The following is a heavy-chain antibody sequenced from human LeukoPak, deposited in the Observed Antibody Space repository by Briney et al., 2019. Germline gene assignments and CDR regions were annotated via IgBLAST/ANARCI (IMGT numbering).Heavy chain of an antibody. CDR3: TRGSTSGSYRAD. CDR1: GYTFTDHD. J-gene: IGHJ4*02. V-gene: IGHV1-8*01. D-gene: IGHD3-10*01. Sequence: ASVKVSCKASGYTFTDHDINWVRQANGQGLEWMGWMNPNTGNTGYAQEFQGRVTMTRDTSITTAYMELNMLRSDDMAVYYCTRGSTSGSYRADWGQGTLVTVSS. CDR2: MNPNTGNT.